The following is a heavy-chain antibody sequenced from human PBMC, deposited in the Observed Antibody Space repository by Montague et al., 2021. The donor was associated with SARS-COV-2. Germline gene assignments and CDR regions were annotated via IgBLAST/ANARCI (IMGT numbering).Heavy chain of an antibody. J-gene: IGHJ6*03. V-gene: IGHV4-34*01. D-gene: IGHD1-26*01. CDR3: ASGVDNGSGYLDV. Sequence: SETLSLTCAVFDGSFSNFYWSWIRKPPGKGLEWIGEINHSGTTYYNPSLKSRVTISVDTSKNQFSLKLNSLTAADAAVYYCASGVDNGSGYLDVWGKGTTVTVSS. CDR1: DGSFSNFY. CDR2: INHSGTT.